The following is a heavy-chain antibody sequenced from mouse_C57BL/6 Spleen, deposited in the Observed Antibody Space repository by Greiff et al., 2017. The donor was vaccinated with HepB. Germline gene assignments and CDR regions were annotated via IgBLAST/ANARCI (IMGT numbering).Heavy chain of an antibody. CDR1: GYAFTNYL. CDR3: ARYDWAYFDY. D-gene: IGHD2-12*01. Sequence: VQLQQSGAELVRPGTSVKVSCKASGYAFTNYLIEWVKQRPGQGLEWIGVINPGSGGTNYNEKFKGKATLTADKSSSTAYMQLSSLTSEDSAVYFCARYDWAYFDYWGQGTTLTVSS. J-gene: IGHJ2*01. CDR2: INPGSGGT. V-gene: IGHV1-54*01.